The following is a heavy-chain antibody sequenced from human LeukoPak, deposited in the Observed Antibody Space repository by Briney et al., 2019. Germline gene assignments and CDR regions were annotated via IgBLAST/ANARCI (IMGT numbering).Heavy chain of an antibody. CDR2: ISAYNGNT. CDR1: GYTFTSYG. Sequence: ASVKVSCKASGYTFTSYGISWVRQAPGQGLEWMGWISAYNGNTNYAQKLQGRVTMTEDTSTDTAYMELSSLRSEDTAVYYCATQQIFGVVIPFDYWGQGTLVTVSS. J-gene: IGHJ4*02. D-gene: IGHD3-3*01. CDR3: ATQQIFGVVIPFDY. V-gene: IGHV1-18*01.